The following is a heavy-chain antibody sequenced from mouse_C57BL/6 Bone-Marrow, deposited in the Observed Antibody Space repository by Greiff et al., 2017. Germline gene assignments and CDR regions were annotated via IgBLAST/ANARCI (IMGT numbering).Heavy chain of an antibody. Sequence: EVMLVESGAELVRPGASVKLSCTASGFNIKDDYMHWVKQRPEQGLEWIGWIDPENGDTEYASKFQGKATITADTSSNTAYLQLSSLTSEDTAVYYCTTGYYDGWGTGTTVTVSS. CDR3: TTGYYDG. V-gene: IGHV14-4*01. CDR1: GFNIKDDY. CDR2: IDPENGDT. J-gene: IGHJ1*03.